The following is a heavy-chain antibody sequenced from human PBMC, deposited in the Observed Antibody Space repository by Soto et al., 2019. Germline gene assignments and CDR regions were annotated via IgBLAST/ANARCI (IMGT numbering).Heavy chain of an antibody. J-gene: IGHJ3*02. CDR3: ARAHQANLGVWFGGTPRDAFDI. CDR1: GFTFSDYY. CDR2: ISSSGSTI. V-gene: IGHV3-11*01. D-gene: IGHD3-10*01. Sequence: PGGSLRLSCAASGFTFSDYYMSWIRQAPGKGLEWVSYISSSGSTIYYADSVKGRFTISRDNAKNSLYLQMNSLRAEDTAVYYCARAHQANLGVWFGGTPRDAFDIWGQGTMVTVSS.